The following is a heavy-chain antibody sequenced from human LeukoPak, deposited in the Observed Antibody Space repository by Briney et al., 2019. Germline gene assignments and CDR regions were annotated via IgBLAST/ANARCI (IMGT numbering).Heavy chain of an antibody. J-gene: IGHJ6*02. CDR1: GFTFSSYG. V-gene: IGHV3-30*18. D-gene: IGHD3-10*01. Sequence: GGSLRLSCAASGFTFSSYGMHWVRQAPGKGLEWVAVISYDGSNKYYADSVKGRFTISRDNSKNTPYLQMNSLRAEDTAVYYCAKDLGDTMVRGVLYYYYGMDVWGQGTTVTVSS. CDR2: ISYDGSNK. CDR3: AKDLGDTMVRGVLYYYYGMDV.